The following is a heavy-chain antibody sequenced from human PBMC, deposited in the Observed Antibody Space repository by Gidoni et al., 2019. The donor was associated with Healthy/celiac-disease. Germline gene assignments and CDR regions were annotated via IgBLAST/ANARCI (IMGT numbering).Heavy chain of an antibody. D-gene: IGHD6-13*01. V-gene: IGHV2-5*02. CDR1: GFSPSTSGVG. Sequence: QTPLKESGPTLVKPTQTLTLTCTFSGFSPSTSGVGVGWIRQPPGKALEWLALIYWDDDKRYSPSLKSRLTITKDTSKNQVVLTMTNMDPVDTATYYCAHMRIAAAGWYFDLWGRGTLVTVSS. CDR2: IYWDDDK. CDR3: AHMRIAAAGWYFDL. J-gene: IGHJ2*01.